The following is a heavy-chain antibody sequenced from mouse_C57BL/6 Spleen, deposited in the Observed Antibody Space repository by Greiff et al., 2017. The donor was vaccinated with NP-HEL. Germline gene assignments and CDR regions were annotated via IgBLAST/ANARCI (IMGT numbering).Heavy chain of an antibody. CDR2: IDPSDSYT. J-gene: IGHJ2*01. D-gene: IGHD4-1*01. Sequence: VQLQQSGAELVMPGASVKLSCKASGYTFTSYWMHWVKQRPGQGLEWIGEIDPSDSYTNYNQKFKGKSTLTVDKSSSTAYMQLSSLTSEDSAVYYCARSGPAHYFDYWGQGTTLTVSS. CDR1: GYTFTSYW. V-gene: IGHV1-69*01. CDR3: ARSGPAHYFDY.